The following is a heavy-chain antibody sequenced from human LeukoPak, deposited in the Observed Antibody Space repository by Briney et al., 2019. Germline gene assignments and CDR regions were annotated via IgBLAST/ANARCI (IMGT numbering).Heavy chain of an antibody. CDR1: GGSISSGGYY. V-gene: IGHV4-31*03. J-gene: IGHJ4*02. Sequence: PSQTLSLTCTVSGGSISSGGYYWSWIRQHPGKGLEWIGYIYYSGSTYYNPSLKSRVTISVDTSKNQFSPKLSSVTAADTAVYYCARGGGYCSGGSCHIDYWGQGTLVTVSS. CDR3: ARGGGYCSGGSCHIDY. D-gene: IGHD2-15*01. CDR2: IYYSGST.